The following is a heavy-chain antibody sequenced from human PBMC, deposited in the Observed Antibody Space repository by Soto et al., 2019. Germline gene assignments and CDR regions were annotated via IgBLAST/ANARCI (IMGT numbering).Heavy chain of an antibody. V-gene: IGHV4-31*03. J-gene: IGHJ6*02. Sequence: SETLSLTCTVSGGSISSGGYYWSWIRQHPGKGLEWIGYIYYSGSTYYNPSLKSRVTISVDTSKNQFSLKLSSVTAAGTAVYYCARDPYYGMDVWGQGTTVTVSS. CDR1: GGSISSGGYY. CDR3: ARDPYYGMDV. CDR2: IYYSGST. D-gene: IGHD3-16*01.